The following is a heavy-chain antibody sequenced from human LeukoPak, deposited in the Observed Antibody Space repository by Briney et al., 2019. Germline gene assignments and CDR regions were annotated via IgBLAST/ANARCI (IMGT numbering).Heavy chain of an antibody. CDR3: ARDHCSGGSCYWRFDY. J-gene: IGHJ4*01. Sequence: SQTLSLTCAISGDSVSSNSVAWNWIRQSPSRGLEWLGRTYYRSKWYNDYAVSVKGRITINPDTSKNQFSLQLNSVTPEDTAVFYCARDHCSGGSCYWRFDYWGQEPWSPSPQ. CDR1: GDSVSSNSVA. CDR2: TYYRSKWYN. V-gene: IGHV6-1*01. D-gene: IGHD2-15*01.